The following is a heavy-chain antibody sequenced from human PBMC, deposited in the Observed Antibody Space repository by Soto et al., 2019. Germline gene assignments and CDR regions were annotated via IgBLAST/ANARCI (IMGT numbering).Heavy chain of an antibody. V-gene: IGHV3-21*01. D-gene: IGHD6-19*01. CDR1: GFIFSSYS. J-gene: IGHJ1*01. CDR2: ISSGSDFI. Sequence: LRLSCAASGFIFSSYSMVWVRQAPGKGLEWVASISSGSDFILYADSVKGRFTVSRDNAKNSLYLQMNSLRAEDTAVYFCARDRSADRFVQYFQHWGQGTQVTVSS. CDR3: ARDRSADRFVQYFQH.